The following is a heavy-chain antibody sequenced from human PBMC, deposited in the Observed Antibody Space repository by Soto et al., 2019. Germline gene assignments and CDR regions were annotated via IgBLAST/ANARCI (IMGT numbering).Heavy chain of an antibody. D-gene: IGHD1-26*01. CDR1: GFSLSSGGVG. J-gene: IGHJ4*02. CDR2: IYWDDDK. Sequence: QITLKESGPTLVKPTQTLTLTCTFSGFSLSSGGVGVGWIRQPPGKALEWLALIYWDDDKRYSPSLKSRLTITKDTPKNQVVLTMTNLNPVDTATYYCAHSPYFGDKLDYWGPGTLVTVSS. CDR3: AHSPYFGDKLDY. V-gene: IGHV2-5*02.